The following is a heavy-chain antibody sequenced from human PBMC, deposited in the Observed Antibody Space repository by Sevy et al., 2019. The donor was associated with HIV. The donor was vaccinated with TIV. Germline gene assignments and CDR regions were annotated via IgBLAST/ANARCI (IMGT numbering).Heavy chain of an antibody. CDR1: GFTFSSYA. V-gene: IGHV3-23*01. CDR2: ISASGAST. J-gene: IGHJ4*02. CDR3: AKLSCSDGNCFSIDY. D-gene: IGHD2-15*01. Sequence: GGSLRLSCAASGFTFSSYAMTRVRQAPGKGLEWVSGISASGASTYYADSVKGRFTISRDNSKNTLYLQINSLRAEDTAVYYCAKLSCSDGNCFSIDYWGQGTLVTVSS.